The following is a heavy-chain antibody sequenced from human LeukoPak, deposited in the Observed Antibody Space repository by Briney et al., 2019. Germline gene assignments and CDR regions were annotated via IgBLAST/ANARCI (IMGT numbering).Heavy chain of an antibody. CDR1: GGTFSSYA. CDR3: ARRNQYLSGGYYYGMDV. V-gene: IGHV1-69*04. CDR2: IIPILGIA. J-gene: IGHJ6*02. D-gene: IGHD1-26*01. Sequence: SVKVSCKASGGTFSSYAISWVRQAPGQGLEWMGRIIPILGIANYAQKFQGRVTITADKSTSTAYMELSSLRSEDTAVYYCARRNQYLSGGYYYGMDVWGQGTTVTVSS.